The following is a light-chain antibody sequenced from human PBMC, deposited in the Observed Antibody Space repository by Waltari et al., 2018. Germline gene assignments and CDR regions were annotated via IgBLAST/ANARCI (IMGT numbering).Light chain of an antibody. CDR1: TSNIGAGHD. Sequence: QSVLTQPPSVSGAPGQRVSISCTGSTSNIGAGHDVHWYQQLPGTAPKVLIFGNSNRPSGVPDRCSGSKSGTSASRAISGLQAEDEADYYGQSFESGLSGVYVFGTGTKVTVL. CDR3: QSFESGLSGVYV. CDR2: GNS. V-gene: IGLV1-40*01. J-gene: IGLJ1*01.